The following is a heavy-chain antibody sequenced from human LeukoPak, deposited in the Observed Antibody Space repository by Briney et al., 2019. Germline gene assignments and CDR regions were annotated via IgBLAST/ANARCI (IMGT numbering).Heavy chain of an antibody. J-gene: IGHJ4*02. CDR3: ATRHHYPLTVDY. CDR1: GFTFSDYY. V-gene: IGHV3-11*01. D-gene: IGHD1-1*01. Sequence: GGSLRLSCAASGFTFSDYYMSWIRQAPGKGLEWVSYISSSGSTIYYADSVKGRFTISRDNAKNSLYLQMNSLRAEDTAVYYCATRHHYPLTVDYWGQGTLVTVSS. CDR2: ISSSGSTI.